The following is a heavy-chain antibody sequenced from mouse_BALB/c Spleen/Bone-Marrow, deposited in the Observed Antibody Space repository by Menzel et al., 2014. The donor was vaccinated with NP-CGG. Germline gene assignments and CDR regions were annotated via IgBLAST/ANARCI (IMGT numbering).Heavy chain of an antibody. CDR1: GYTFTDYE. CDR3: TRDGSSRWYFDV. V-gene: IGHV1-15*01. J-gene: IGHJ1*01. CDR2: IDPETGGT. D-gene: IGHD1-1*01. Sequence: VQLQQSGAELVRPGASVTLSCKASGYTFTDYEMHWVKQTPVHGLEWIGAIDPETGGTAYNQKFKGKATLTADKSSRTAYMELRSLTSEDSSVYYCTRDGSSRWYFDVWGAGTTVTVSS.